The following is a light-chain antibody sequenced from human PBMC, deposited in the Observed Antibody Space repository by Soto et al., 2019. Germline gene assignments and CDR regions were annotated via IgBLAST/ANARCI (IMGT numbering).Light chain of an antibody. Sequence: EVVMTQSPATLSVSPGERATLSCRASQGVGTNLAWHQQKPGQPPRLLIYGATTRATGIPARFSGSGSGTEFTLTISSLQSEDFAVYYSQQYHDWPPYTFGQGTKLEIK. CDR1: QGVGTN. J-gene: IGKJ2*01. CDR2: GAT. CDR3: QQYHDWPPYT. V-gene: IGKV3-15*01.